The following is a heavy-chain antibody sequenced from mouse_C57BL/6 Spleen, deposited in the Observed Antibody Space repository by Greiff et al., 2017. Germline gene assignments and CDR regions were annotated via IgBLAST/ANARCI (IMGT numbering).Heavy chain of an antibody. CDR3: VRETPDGYFFDY. Sequence: EVQRVESGGGLVQPKGSLKLSCAASGFTFNTYAMHWVRQAPGKGLEWVARIRSKSSNYATYYADSVKDRVTISRDDSQSMLYLQMNNLKTEDTAMYYCVRETPDGYFFDYWGQGTTLTVSS. J-gene: IGHJ2*01. V-gene: IGHV10-3*01. CDR1: GFTFNTYA. D-gene: IGHD2-3*01. CDR2: IRSKSSNYAT.